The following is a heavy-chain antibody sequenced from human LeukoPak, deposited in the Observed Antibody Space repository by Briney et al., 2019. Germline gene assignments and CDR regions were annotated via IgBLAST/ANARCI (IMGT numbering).Heavy chain of an antibody. D-gene: IGHD6-13*01. V-gene: IGHV3-23*01. CDR2: ISGSGGST. J-gene: IGHJ6*03. CDR1: GFTFSSYA. CDR3: ARVEAAAGTVSYYYYMDV. Sequence: GGSLRLSCAASGFTFSSYAMSWVRQAPGKGLEWVSAISGSGGSTYYADSVKGRFTISRDNSKNTLYLQMNSLRAEDTAVYYCARVEAAAGTVSYYYYMDVWGKGTTVTISS.